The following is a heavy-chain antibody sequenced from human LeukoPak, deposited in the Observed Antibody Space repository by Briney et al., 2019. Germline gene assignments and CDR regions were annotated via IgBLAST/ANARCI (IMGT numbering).Heavy chain of an antibody. CDR2: ISWNSGSI. CDR3: ARRAGGYSHPYDY. D-gene: IGHD4-23*01. Sequence: GGSLRLSCAASGFTFDDYAMHWVRQAPGKGLEWVSGISWNSGSIGYADSVKGRFTISRDNSKNTLYLQMNSLRAEDTAVYYCARRAGGYSHPYDYWGQGTLVTVSS. CDR1: GFTFDDYA. V-gene: IGHV3-9*01. J-gene: IGHJ4*02.